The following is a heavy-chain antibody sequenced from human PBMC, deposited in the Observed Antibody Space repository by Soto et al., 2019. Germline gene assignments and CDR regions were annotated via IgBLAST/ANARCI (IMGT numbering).Heavy chain of an antibody. J-gene: IGHJ6*02. D-gene: IGHD2-2*01. Sequence: QVQLVQSGAEVKKPGSSVKVSCKASGGTFGSYAISWVRQAPGQGLEWMGGIIPIPGTANYAQKFQGRVTISGDESTNTAYMELSSRRSEDTAVYYCARSQGSSTSLEVYYYYYYGMDVWGQGTTVTVSS. CDR2: IIPIPGTA. CDR1: GGTFGSYA. V-gene: IGHV1-69*01. CDR3: ARSQGSSTSLEVYYYYYYGMDV.